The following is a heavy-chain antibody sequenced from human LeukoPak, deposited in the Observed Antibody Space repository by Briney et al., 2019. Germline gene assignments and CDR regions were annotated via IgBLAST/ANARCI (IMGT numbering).Heavy chain of an antibody. CDR3: TRDIDDVLTGDDAFDA. D-gene: IGHD3-9*01. V-gene: IGHV3-21*03. J-gene: IGHJ3*01. CDR1: GFTFSGYS. Sequence: GGSLRLSCAGSGFTFSGYSLNWVRQAPGKGLEWVSSITSSGSSMYYADSVKGRFTISRDNAESSVYLQMNSLRVDDTGLYYCTRDIDDVLTGDDAFDAWGQGTVVTVSS. CDR2: ITSSGSSM.